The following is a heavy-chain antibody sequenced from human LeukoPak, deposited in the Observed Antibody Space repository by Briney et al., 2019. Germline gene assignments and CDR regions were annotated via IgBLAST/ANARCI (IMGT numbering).Heavy chain of an antibody. D-gene: IGHD2-2*01. Sequence: GGSRRLSCAASGFTFSSYEMNWVRQAPGKGLEWVSYISSSGSTIYYADSVKGRFTISRDNAKNSLYLQMNSLRAEDTAVYYCARVQSYCSSTSCYDVYYYYYMDVWGKGTTVTVSS. J-gene: IGHJ6*03. CDR1: GFTFSSYE. CDR2: ISSSGSTI. CDR3: ARVQSYCSSTSCYDVYYYYYMDV. V-gene: IGHV3-48*03.